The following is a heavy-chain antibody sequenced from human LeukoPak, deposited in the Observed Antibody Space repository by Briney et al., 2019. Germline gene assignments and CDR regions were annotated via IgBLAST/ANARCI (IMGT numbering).Heavy chain of an antibody. V-gene: IGHV1-2*02. CDR2: INPNSGDT. CDR3: ARDDGLDY. CDR1: GYIFTGYH. J-gene: IGHJ4*02. Sequence: ASVKVSCKASGYIFTGYHMHWVRQAPGQGLGWMGWINPNSGDTNYAQKFRGRVTMTTDTSISTAYMDLSGLRSDDTAVYYCARDDGLDYWGQGTLVTVSS.